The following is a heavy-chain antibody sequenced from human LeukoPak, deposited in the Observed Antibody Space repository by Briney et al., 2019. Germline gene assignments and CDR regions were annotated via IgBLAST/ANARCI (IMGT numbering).Heavy chain of an antibody. CDR2: ISSSSSHI. CDR3: ARDPLSTVVVPGDRFDF. V-gene: IGHV3-21*01. Sequence: GGSLRLSCAASGFTFSSYSMNWVRQAPGKGLEWVSCISSSSSHIYYADSVKGRFTISRDNAKNSLYLQMNSLRAEDTAFYYCARDPLSTVVVPGDRFDFWGQGTLVTVSS. J-gene: IGHJ4*02. CDR1: GFTFSSYS. D-gene: IGHD2-2*01.